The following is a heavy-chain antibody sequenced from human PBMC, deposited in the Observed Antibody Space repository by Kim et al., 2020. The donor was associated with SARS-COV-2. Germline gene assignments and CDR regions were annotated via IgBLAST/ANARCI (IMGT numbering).Heavy chain of an antibody. J-gene: IGHJ5*02. CDR2: IYYSGST. D-gene: IGHD3-10*01. Sequence: SETLSLTCTVSGGSISSGGYYWSWIRQHPGKGLEWIGYIYYSGSTYYNPSLKSRVTISVDTSKNQFSLKLSSVTAADTAVYYCAGQPTMVRGVISRNWFDPWGQGTLVTVSS. V-gene: IGHV4-31*03. CDR3: AGQPTMVRGVISRNWFDP. CDR1: GGSISSGGYY.